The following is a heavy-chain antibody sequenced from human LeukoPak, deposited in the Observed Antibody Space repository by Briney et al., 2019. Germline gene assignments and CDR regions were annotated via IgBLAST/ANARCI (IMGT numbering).Heavy chain of an antibody. V-gene: IGHV3-72*01. D-gene: IGHD4-23*01. J-gene: IGHJ3*02. CDR1: GLTLSDHY. CDR2: SRNKGNSYTT. CDR3: ARDGGTGGNTAFDI. Sequence: PGGSLGLSCTASGLTLSDHYIDWVRQAPGKGLEWVGRSRNKGNSYTTEYAASVKGRFTISRDDSKNSLFLQMNSLRTEDTAVYYCARDGGTGGNTAFDIWGQETMVTVYS.